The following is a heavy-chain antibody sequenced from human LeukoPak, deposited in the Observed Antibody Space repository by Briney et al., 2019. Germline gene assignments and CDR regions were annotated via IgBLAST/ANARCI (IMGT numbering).Heavy chain of an antibody. V-gene: IGHV4-31*03. J-gene: IGHJ5*02. Sequence: SQTLSLTCTVSGGSISSGGYYWSWIRQYPGKGLEWIGYIYYSGSTYYNPSLKSRVTISVDTSKNQFSLKLSSVTAADTAVYYCATMTTVTSRFDPWGQGTLVTVSS. CDR1: GGSISSGGYY. CDR3: ATMTTVTSRFDP. CDR2: IYYSGST. D-gene: IGHD4-17*01.